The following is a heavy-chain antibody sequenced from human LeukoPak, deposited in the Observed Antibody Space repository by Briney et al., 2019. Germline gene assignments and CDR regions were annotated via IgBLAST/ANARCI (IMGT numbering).Heavy chain of an antibody. CDR2: ISAYKGNT. D-gene: IGHD2-15*01. CDR1: GGTFSSYA. J-gene: IGHJ4*02. CDR3: ARYCGGGSCYPQRFDY. Sequence: ASVKVSRKASGGTFSSYAISWVRQAPGQGLEWMGWISAYKGNTNYAQKLQGRLTMTTDTSTSTAYMELRSLRSDDTAVYYCARYCGGGSCYPQRFDYWGQGTLVTVSS. V-gene: IGHV1-18*01.